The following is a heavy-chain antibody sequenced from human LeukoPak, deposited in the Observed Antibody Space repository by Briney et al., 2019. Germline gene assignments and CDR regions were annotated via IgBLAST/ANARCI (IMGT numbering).Heavy chain of an antibody. J-gene: IGHJ4*02. Sequence: SVKVSCKASGGTFSSYAISWVRQAPGQGLEWMGGIIPIFGTANYAQKFQGRVTITADESTSTAYMELSSLRSEDTAVYYCARVFGGFWNAGNYFDYWGQGALVTVSS. D-gene: IGHD1-1*01. CDR1: GGTFSSYA. CDR2: IIPIFGTA. V-gene: IGHV1-69*13. CDR3: ARVFGGFWNAGNYFDY.